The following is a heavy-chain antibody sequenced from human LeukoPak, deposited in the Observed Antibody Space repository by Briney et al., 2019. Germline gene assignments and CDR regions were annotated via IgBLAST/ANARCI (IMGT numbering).Heavy chain of an antibody. CDR3: ARADWDTAMIDY. D-gene: IGHD5-18*01. J-gene: IGHJ4*02. CDR1: GFTFSSYE. CDR2: ISSSGSTI. Sequence: GGSLRLSCSASGFTFSSYEMNWVRQAPGKGLEWVSYISSSGSTIYYADSVKGRFTISRDNAKNSLYLQMNSLRAEDTAVYYCARADWDTAMIDYWGQGTLVTVSS. V-gene: IGHV3-48*03.